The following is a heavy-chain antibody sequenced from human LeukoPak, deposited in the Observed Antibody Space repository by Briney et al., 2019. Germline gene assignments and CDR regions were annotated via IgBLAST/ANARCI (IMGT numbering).Heavy chain of an antibody. Sequence: GASVKVSCKASGYSFVGFGITRVRRAPGQGLEWMGWFNPENGNTNYAQEVQGRVTMTADTSTSTSYMELRSLRSDDTAVYYCAREHSSSWDQFDYWGQGTLVTVSS. V-gene: IGHV1-18*01. CDR1: GYSFVGFG. CDR3: AREHSSSWDQFDY. CDR2: FNPENGNT. J-gene: IGHJ4*02. D-gene: IGHD6-13*01.